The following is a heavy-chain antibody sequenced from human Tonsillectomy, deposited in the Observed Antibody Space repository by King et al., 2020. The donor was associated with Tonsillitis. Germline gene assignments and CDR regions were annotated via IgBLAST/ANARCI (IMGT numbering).Heavy chain of an antibody. CDR1: GFTFSSYA. D-gene: IGHD3-10*01. J-gene: IGHJ3*02. V-gene: IGHV3-23*04. CDR3: ATGGMYGSGSPYDAFDI. Sequence: VQLVESGGGLVQPGGSLRLSCAASGFTFSSYAMSWVRQAPGKGLEWGSVISCSGGSTYYVVSVKGRFTISRDNSKNTLYQQMSSRRAEDTAIYYCATGGMYGSGSPYDAFDIWGQGTMVTVSS. CDR2: ISCSGGST.